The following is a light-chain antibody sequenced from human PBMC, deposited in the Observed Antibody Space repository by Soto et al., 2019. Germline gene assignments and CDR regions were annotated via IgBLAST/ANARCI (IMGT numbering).Light chain of an antibody. CDR3: QQSYSTPGT. Sequence: DIQMTQSPSSLSASLGDRVTITCRASQSISSYLNWYQQKPGKAPKLLIYAASSLQSGVPSRFSGSGSGTDFTLTISSLQPEDFATYYCQQSYSTPGTFGPGTKVDIK. J-gene: IGKJ3*01. CDR1: QSISSY. CDR2: AAS. V-gene: IGKV1-39*01.